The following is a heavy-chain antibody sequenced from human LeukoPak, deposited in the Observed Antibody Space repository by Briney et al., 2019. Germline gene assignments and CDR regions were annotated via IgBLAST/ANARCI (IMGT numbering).Heavy chain of an antibody. D-gene: IGHD3-22*01. CDR3: VRHEGSGYFYN. V-gene: IGHV4-59*08. J-gene: IGHJ4*02. CDR1: GDSISSYS. Sequence: SETLCLTCTVSGDSISSYSLSWIRQPPGKGLEWIGYIYYSGSANYNPSLKSRVTISVDTSKNQFSLKLSSVTAADTAVYYCVRHEGSGYFYNWGQGTLVTVSS. CDR2: IYYSGSA.